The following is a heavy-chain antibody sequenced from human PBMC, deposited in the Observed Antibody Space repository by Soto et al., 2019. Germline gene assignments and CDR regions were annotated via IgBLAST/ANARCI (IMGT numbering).Heavy chain of an antibody. V-gene: IGHV3-21*01. CDR1: GFTFSDYD. CDR2: ISGRSRFI. J-gene: IGHJ4*02. Sequence: PGGSLRLSCAGSGFTFSDYDMNWVRQAPGKGLEWVSSISGRSRFIYYTDSVEGRFTISRDNAKNSLSLQMNRLRAEDTAVYYCARGFLPGERAPHDYWGQGTLVTVSS. CDR3: ARGFLPGERAPHDY.